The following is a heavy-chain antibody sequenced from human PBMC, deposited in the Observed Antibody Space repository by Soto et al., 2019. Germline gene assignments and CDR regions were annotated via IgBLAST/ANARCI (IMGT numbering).Heavy chain of an antibody. Sequence: GGSLRLSCAASGFTVSSNYMSWVRQAPGKGLEWVSVIYSGGSTYYADSVKGRFTISRDNSKNTLYLQMNSLRAEDTAVYYCASEGNYGDYFTRLGYYYMDVWGKGTTVTVSS. CDR2: IYSGGST. D-gene: IGHD4-17*01. V-gene: IGHV3-66*01. J-gene: IGHJ6*03. CDR3: ASEGNYGDYFTRLGYYYMDV. CDR1: GFTVSSNY.